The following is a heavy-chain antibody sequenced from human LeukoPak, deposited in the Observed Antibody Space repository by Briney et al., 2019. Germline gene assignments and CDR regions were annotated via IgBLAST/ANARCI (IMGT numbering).Heavy chain of an antibody. CDR3: ARLLTGDSYYFDY. V-gene: IGHV3-7*01. CDR2: IKQDGSEK. CDR1: GFTFSSYW. Sequence: PGGSLRLSCAASGFTFSSYWMSWVRQAPGKGLEWVANIKQDGSEKYYVDSVKGRFTISRDNAKNSLYLQMNSLRAEDTAVYYCARLLTGDSYYFDYWGQGTLVTVSS. D-gene: IGHD7-27*01. J-gene: IGHJ4*02.